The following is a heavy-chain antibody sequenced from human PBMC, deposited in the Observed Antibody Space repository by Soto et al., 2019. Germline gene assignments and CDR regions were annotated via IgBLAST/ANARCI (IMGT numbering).Heavy chain of an antibody. CDR1: GFTFTSSA. V-gene: IGHV1-58*02. CDR3: AADFGRQWLNPADMDV. J-gene: IGHJ6*03. CDR2: IVVGSGNT. Sequence: GASVKVSCKASGFTFTSSAMQWVRQARGQRLEWIGWIVVGSGNTNYAQKFQERVTITRDMSTSTAYMELSSLRSEDTAVYYCAADFGRQWLNPADMDVWGKGTTVTVSS. D-gene: IGHD6-19*01.